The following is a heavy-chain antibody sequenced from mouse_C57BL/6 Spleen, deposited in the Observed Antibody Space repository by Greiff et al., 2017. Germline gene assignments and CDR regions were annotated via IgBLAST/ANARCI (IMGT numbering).Heavy chain of an antibody. Sequence: QVQLQQPGAELVKPGASVKMSCKASGYTFTSYWITWVKQRPGQGLEWIGDIYPGSGSTNYNEKFKSKATLTVDTSSSTAYMQLSSLTSEDSAVYSFAREEGLYYGSSPFAYWGQGTLVTVSA. J-gene: IGHJ3*01. CDR2: IYPGSGST. D-gene: IGHD1-1*01. V-gene: IGHV1-55*01. CDR3: AREEGLYYGSSPFAY. CDR1: GYTFTSYW.